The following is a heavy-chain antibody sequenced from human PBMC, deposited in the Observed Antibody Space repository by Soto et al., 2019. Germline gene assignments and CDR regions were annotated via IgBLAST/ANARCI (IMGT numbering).Heavy chain of an antibody. Sequence: QVQLQQWGAGLLKPSETLSLTCAVYGGSFSGYYWSWIRQPPGTGLEWIGESNHSGSTNYNPSLKSRVTISVDTSNNQFCRKLSSVTAADTAVYYCARNGPNYGSGSYLFDYYYYGMDVWGQGTTVTVSS. CDR2: SNHSGST. V-gene: IGHV4-34*01. D-gene: IGHD3-10*01. J-gene: IGHJ6*02. CDR1: GGSFSGYY. CDR3: ARNGPNYGSGSYLFDYYYYGMDV.